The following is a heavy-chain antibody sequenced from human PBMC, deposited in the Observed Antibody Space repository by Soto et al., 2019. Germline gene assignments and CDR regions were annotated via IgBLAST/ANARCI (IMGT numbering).Heavy chain of an antibody. V-gene: IGHV4-34*01. CDR2: INHSGST. CDR1: GGSFSGYY. Sequence: SETLSLTCAVYGGSFSGYYWSWIRQPPGKGLEWIGEINHSGSTNYNPSLKSRVTISVDTSKNQFSLKLSSVTAADTAVYYCASIVTRTVTTFLFVDYWGQGTLVTVSS. CDR3: ASIVTRTVTTFLFVDY. D-gene: IGHD3-16*01. J-gene: IGHJ4*02.